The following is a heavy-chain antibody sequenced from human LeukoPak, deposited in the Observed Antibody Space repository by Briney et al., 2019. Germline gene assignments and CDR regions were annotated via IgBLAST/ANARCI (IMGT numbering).Heavy chain of an antibody. J-gene: IGHJ6*04. CDR1: GFTFSSYE. CDR3: AELGITMIGGV. V-gene: IGHV3-48*03. D-gene: IGHD3-10*02. CDR2: ISSSGSTI. Sequence: GGSLRPSCAASGFTFSSYEMNWVRQAPGKGLEWVSYISSSGSTIYYADSVKGRFTISRDDAKNSLYLQMNSLRAEDTAVYYCAELGITMIGGVWGKGTTVTISS.